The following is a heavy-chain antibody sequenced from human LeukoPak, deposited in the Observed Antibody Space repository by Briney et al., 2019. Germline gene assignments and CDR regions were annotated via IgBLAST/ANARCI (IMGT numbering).Heavy chain of an antibody. Sequence: KPSETLSLTCALYGGSLSGYYWSWIRQPPGKGLEWIGEINHSGSTNYNPSLKSRVTISVDTSKNQFSLKLSSVTAADTAVYYCARGPYDILTGYYNVRRGNYYFDYWGQGTLVTVSS. V-gene: IGHV4-34*01. CDR3: ARGPYDILTGYYNVRRGNYYFDY. CDR2: INHSGST. J-gene: IGHJ4*02. D-gene: IGHD3-9*01. CDR1: GGSLSGYY.